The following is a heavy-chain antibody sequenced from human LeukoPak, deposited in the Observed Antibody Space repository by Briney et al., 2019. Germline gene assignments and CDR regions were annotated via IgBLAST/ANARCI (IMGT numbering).Heavy chain of an antibody. CDR1: GGSISSGSYY. Sequence: SETLSLTCTVSGGSISSGSYYWSWIRQPAGKGLEWIGRIYTSGSTNYNPSLRSRVTISVDTSKNQFSLKLSSVTAADTAVYYCARARYHYDSSGYYYELDDYWGQGTLVTVSS. CDR2: IYTSGST. D-gene: IGHD3-22*01. CDR3: ARARYHYDSSGYYYELDDY. V-gene: IGHV4-61*02. J-gene: IGHJ4*02.